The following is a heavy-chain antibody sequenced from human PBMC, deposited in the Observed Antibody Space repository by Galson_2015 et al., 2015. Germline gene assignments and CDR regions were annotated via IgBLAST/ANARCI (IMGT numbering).Heavy chain of an antibody. CDR2: IKQDGSVK. CDR1: GFTFSNYW. Sequence: SLRLSCAASGFTFSNYWMSWVRQAPGKGLEWVANIKQDGSVKLYVDSVRGRFTISRDNPRNSLYLQMNSLRAEDTAVCFCARDSGHWSGSYYWGAFDIWGQGTMVTVSS. V-gene: IGHV3-7*03. CDR3: ARDSGHWSGSYYWGAFDI. J-gene: IGHJ3*02. D-gene: IGHD1-26*01.